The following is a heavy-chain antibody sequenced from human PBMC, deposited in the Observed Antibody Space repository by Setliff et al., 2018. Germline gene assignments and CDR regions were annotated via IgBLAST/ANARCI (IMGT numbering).Heavy chain of an antibody. Sequence: GSLRLSCAASGFTFSSYSMNWVRRAPGKGLEWVSSISSSSSYIYYADSVKGRFTISRDNAKNSLYLQMNSLRVEDTAVYYCVRSHRNSGYDDFFDVWGQGTLVTVSS. CDR1: GFTFSSYS. CDR2: ISSSSSYI. V-gene: IGHV3-21*01. J-gene: IGHJ4*02. CDR3: VRSHRNSGYDDFFDV. D-gene: IGHD5-12*01.